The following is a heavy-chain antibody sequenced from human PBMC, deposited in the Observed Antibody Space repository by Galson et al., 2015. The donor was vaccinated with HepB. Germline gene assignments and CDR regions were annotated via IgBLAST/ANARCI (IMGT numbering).Heavy chain of an antibody. V-gene: IGHV4-61*02. CDR1: GGSISSGSYY. Sequence: TLSLTCTVSGGSISSGSYYWSWIRQPAGKGLEWIGRIYTSGSTNYNPSLKSRVTMSVDTSKNQFSLSLSSVTAADTAVYYCARAAAAAFDIWGQGTMVTVSS. J-gene: IGHJ3*02. CDR3: ARAAAAAFDI. D-gene: IGHD6-13*01. CDR2: IYTSGST.